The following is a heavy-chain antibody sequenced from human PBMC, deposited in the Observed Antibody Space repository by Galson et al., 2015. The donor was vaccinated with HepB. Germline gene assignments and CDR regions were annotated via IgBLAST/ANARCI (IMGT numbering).Heavy chain of an antibody. D-gene: IGHD1-26*01. V-gene: IGHV4-4*07. CDR3: ARERGGRELDY. CDR2: IYTSGST. Sequence: LSLTCTVSGGSISNYFWSWIRPPAGKGLEWIGRIYTSGSTNYNPSLKSRVTLSVNTSKNQFSLRLTSVTAADTAVYYCARERGGRELDYWGQGTLVTVSS. CDR1: GGSISNYF. J-gene: IGHJ4*02.